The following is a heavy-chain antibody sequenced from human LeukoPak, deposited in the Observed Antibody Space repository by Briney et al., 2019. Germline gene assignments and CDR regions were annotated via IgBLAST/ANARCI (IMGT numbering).Heavy chain of an antibody. CDR1: GGSLTYYY. Sequence: SETLSLTCTVSGGSLTYYYWSWIRQPPGEGLEWIGYIYSSGSTNYNPSPKSRVTISVETSKNKISRNLYSCTTADTAMYYCAGHFSSRGSGFDPWGQGTLVTVSS. D-gene: IGHD6-13*01. CDR3: AGHFSSRGSGFDP. V-gene: IGHV4-4*08. CDR2: IYSSGST. J-gene: IGHJ5*02.